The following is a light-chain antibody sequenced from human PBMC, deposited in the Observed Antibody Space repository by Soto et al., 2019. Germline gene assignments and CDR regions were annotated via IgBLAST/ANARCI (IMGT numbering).Light chain of an antibody. Sequence: DIQMTQSPSTLSASVGDRVTITCRASQSISSWLAWYQQKPGKAPKLLIYDAPSLESGVPSRFSGSGSGTEFTLTISSLQPDDFATYYCQQYNSYSFTFGGGTKVEIK. CDR1: QSISSW. J-gene: IGKJ4*01. CDR3: QQYNSYSFT. V-gene: IGKV1-5*01. CDR2: DAP.